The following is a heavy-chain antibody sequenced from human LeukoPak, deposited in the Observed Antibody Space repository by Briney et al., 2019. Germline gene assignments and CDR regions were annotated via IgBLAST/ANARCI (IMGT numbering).Heavy chain of an antibody. D-gene: IGHD3-22*01. V-gene: IGHV3-66*02. Sequence: GGSLRLSCAASGFTVSSNYMSWVRQAPGKGLEWVSVIYSGGSTYYAESVKGRFTISRVNSKNTLYLQMNSLRAEDTAVYYCARDRQSPDYYDSSGYFDAFDIWGQGTMVTVSS. CDR3: ARDRQSPDYYDSSGYFDAFDI. CDR2: IYSGGST. J-gene: IGHJ3*02. CDR1: GFTVSSNY.